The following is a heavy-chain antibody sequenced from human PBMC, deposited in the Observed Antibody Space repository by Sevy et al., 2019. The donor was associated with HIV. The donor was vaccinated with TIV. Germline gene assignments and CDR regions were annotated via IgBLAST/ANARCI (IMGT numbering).Heavy chain of an antibody. CDR3: ARGPAAEGGDY. CDR1: GFTFSSYA. D-gene: IGHD2-2*01. V-gene: IGHV3-30*04. J-gene: IGHJ4*02. CDR2: ISYDGSNK. Sequence: GGSLRLSCAASGFTFSSYAMHWVRQAPGKGLEWVAVISYDGSNKYYADSVKGRFTISRDNAKNSLYLQMNSLRAEDTAVYYCARGPAAEGGDYWGQGTLVTVSS.